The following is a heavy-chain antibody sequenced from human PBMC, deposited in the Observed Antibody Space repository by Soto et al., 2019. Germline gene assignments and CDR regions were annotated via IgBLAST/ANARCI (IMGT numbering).Heavy chain of an antibody. CDR3: AKDLGAVVPGIAALPYYYYGMDV. D-gene: IGHD6-13*01. CDR2: ISGSGGST. J-gene: IGHJ6*02. CDR1: GFTFSSYA. Sequence: PGGSLRLSCAASGFTFSSYAMSWVRQAPGKGLEWVSAISGSGGSTYYADSVKGRFTISRDNSKNTLYLQMNSLRAEDTAVYYCAKDLGAVVPGIAALPYYYYGMDVWGQGTTVTVSS. V-gene: IGHV3-23*01.